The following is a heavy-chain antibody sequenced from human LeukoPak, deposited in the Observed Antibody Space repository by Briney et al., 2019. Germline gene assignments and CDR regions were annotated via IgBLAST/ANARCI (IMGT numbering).Heavy chain of an antibody. V-gene: IGHV3-23*01. CDR3: AKEQAMAHYYYYYYMDV. D-gene: IGHD5-18*01. J-gene: IGHJ6*03. Sequence: PGGSLRLSCAASGFTFSSYSMNWARQAPGKGLEWVSAISGSGGSTYYADSVKGRFTISRDNSKNTLYLQMNSLRAEDTAVYYCAKEQAMAHYYYYYYMDVWGKGTTVTISS. CDR1: GFTFSSYS. CDR2: ISGSGGST.